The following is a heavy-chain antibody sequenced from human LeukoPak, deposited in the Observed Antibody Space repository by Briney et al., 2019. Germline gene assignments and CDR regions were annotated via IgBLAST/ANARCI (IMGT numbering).Heavy chain of an antibody. CDR2: ISYDGSNK. D-gene: IGHD6-13*01. V-gene: IGHV3-30*03. CDR3: ATIGRVAAAGPFDY. J-gene: IGHJ4*02. CDR1: GFTFSSYG. Sequence: GGSLRLSCAASGFTFSSYGMHWVRQAPGKGLEWVAVISYDGSNKYYADSVKGRFTISRDNSKNTLYLQMNSLRAEDTAVYYCATIGRVAAAGPFDYWGQGTLVTVSS.